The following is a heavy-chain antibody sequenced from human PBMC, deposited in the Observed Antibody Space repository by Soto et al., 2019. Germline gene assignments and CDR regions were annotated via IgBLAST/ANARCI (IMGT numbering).Heavy chain of an antibody. Sequence: SVKVSCKVSGYTLTELSMHWVRQAPGKGLEWMGGFDPEDGETIYAQKFQGRVTMTEDTSTDTAYMELSSLRSEDTAVYYCATSRSNVVPATNWFDPWGQGSLVTVSS. D-gene: IGHD2-2*01. CDR3: ATSRSNVVPATNWFDP. CDR2: FDPEDGET. V-gene: IGHV1-24*01. J-gene: IGHJ5*02. CDR1: GYTLTELS.